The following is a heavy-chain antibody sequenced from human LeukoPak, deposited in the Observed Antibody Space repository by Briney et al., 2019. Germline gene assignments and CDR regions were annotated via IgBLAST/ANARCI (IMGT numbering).Heavy chain of an antibody. Sequence: ASVKVSCKVSGYTLTELSMNWVRQAPGKGLEWVATIKEDGSEKYYVDSMRGRITISRDNAKNSLYLQMNSLRAEDTAMYYCARLSGSGSSPFDYWGQGTLVTVSS. D-gene: IGHD3-10*01. V-gene: IGHV3-7*03. CDR1: GYTLTELS. CDR3: ARLSGSGSSPFDY. J-gene: IGHJ4*02. CDR2: IKEDGSEK.